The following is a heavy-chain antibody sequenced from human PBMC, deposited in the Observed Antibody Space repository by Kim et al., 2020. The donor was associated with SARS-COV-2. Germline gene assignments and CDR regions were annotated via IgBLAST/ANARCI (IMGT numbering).Heavy chain of an antibody. J-gene: IGHJ4*02. CDR1: GFTFSSYA. Sequence: GGSLRLSCAASGFTFSSYAMHWVRQAPGKGLEWVAVISYDGSNKYYADSVKGRFTISRDNSKNTLYLQMNSLRAEDTAVYYCAREVVPNNRERITMVRGVIIGGGYWGQGTLVTVSS. CDR2: ISYDGSNK. D-gene: IGHD3-10*01. CDR3: AREVVPNNRERITMVRGVIIGGGY. V-gene: IGHV3-30-3*01.